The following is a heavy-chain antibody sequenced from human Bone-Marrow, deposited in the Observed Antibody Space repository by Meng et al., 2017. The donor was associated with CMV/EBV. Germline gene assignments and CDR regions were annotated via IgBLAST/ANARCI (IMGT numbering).Heavy chain of an antibody. CDR1: GFAFSTYA. D-gene: IGHD2-8*01. Sequence: GESLKISCAASGFAFSTYAMDWVRQAPGKGLEWVSGISGSGDNTKYAASVKGRFTIARDNSKNTLFLQMSSLRTEDTAVYYCAKEGCTNNICYSNFWGQGTLVTVSS. CDR2: ISGSGDNT. V-gene: IGHV3-23*01. CDR3: AKEGCTNNICYSNF. J-gene: IGHJ4*02.